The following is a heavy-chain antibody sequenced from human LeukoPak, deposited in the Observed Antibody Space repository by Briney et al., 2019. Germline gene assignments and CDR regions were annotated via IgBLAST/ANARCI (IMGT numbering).Heavy chain of an antibody. V-gene: IGHV3-30-3*01. Sequence: GGSLRLSCAASGFTFTSYAMHWVRQAPGKGLEWVAVISYDGSNKYYADSVKGRFTISRDNSKNTLYLQMNSLRAEDTAVYYCVGGYYYDSSAYSWAWGQGTLVTVSS. D-gene: IGHD3-22*01. J-gene: IGHJ4*02. CDR2: ISYDGSNK. CDR3: VGGYYYDSSAYSWA. CDR1: GFTFTSYA.